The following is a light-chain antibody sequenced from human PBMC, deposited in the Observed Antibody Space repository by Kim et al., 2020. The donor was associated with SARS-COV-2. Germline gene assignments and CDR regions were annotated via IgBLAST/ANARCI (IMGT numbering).Light chain of an antibody. CDR3: QQYYSIPYT. J-gene: IGKJ2*01. V-gene: IGKV1-NL1*01. CDR2: IAS. CDR1: QSITNS. Sequence: SASVGATVTITCRASQSITNSVAWYQQIPGKAPKLLLSIASRLESGVPSRFSGSGSGTDYVLTISSLQPEDFAPYYCQQYYSIPYTFGQGTKLEI.